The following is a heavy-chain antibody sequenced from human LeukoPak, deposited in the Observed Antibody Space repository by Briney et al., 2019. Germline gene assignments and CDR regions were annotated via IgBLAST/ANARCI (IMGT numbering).Heavy chain of an antibody. CDR2: INHRGST. CDR1: GGSFSGYY. Sequence: SETLSLACAVYGGSFSGYYWSWIRQPPGKGLEWIGEINHRGSTNYNPSLKSRVTISVDTSKNQFSLKLSSVTAAGTAVYYCAGAEVVTAKHYWYFDLWGRGTLVTVSS. J-gene: IGHJ2*01. V-gene: IGHV4-34*01. CDR3: AGAEVVTAKHYWYFDL. D-gene: IGHD2-21*02.